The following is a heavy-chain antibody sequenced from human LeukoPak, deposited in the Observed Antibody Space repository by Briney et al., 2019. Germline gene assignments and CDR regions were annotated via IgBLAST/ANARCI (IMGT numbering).Heavy chain of an antibody. V-gene: IGHV3-23*01. D-gene: IGHD6-13*01. CDR2: ISGSGGST. J-gene: IGHJ4*02. CDR1: GFAFSSYA. CDR3: AKQSSSWSSFDY. Sequence: PGGSLRLSCAASGFAFSSYAMSWVRQAPGKGLEWVSAISGSGGSTYYADSVKGRFTISRDNSKNTLYLQMNSLRAEDTAVYYCAKQSSSWSSFDYWGQGTLVTVSS.